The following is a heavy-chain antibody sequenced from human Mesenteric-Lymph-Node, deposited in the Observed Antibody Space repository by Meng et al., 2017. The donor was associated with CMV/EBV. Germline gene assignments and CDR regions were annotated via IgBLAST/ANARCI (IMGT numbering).Heavy chain of an antibody. CDR3: AREEAGTSFDY. D-gene: IGHD6-19*01. CDR1: GFTFSSYS. V-gene: IGHV3-21*01. J-gene: IGHJ4*02. Sequence: GESLKISCAASGFTFSSYSMNWVRQAPGKGLEWVSSISTSSSYIYYADSVKGRFTISRDNAKNSPYLQMNSLRAEDTAVYYCAREEAGTSFDYWGQGTLVTVSS. CDR2: ISTSSSYI.